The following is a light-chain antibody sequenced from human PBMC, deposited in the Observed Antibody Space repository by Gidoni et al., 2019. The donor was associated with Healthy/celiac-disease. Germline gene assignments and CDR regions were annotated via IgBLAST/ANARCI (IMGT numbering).Light chain of an antibody. CDR1: QSLLHSNGYNY. CDR2: LGS. J-gene: IGKJ2*04. Sequence: LVMTQPPLSLPVTPGEPASISCRSSQSLLHSNGYNYLDWYRQNPGQSPQLLIYLGSNRASGVPDRFSGSGAGTDFTLKISRVEDEDVGVYYCMQALQTPCSFGQGTKLEIK. CDR3: MQALQTPCS. V-gene: IGKV2-28*01.